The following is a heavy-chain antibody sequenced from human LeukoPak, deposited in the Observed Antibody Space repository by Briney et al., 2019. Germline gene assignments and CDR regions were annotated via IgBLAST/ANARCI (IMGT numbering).Heavy chain of an antibody. CDR1: GDSITTTTYY. D-gene: IGHD5-18*01. Sequence: SETLSLTCTVSGDSITTTTYYWSWIRQPPGKGLAWIGYIYYSGSTNYNPSLKSRVTISVDTSKNQFSLKLSSVTAADTAVYYCARRRVDTAMVTVAFDIWGQGTMVTVSS. V-gene: IGHV4-61*05. CDR2: IYYSGST. J-gene: IGHJ3*02. CDR3: ARRRVDTAMVTVAFDI.